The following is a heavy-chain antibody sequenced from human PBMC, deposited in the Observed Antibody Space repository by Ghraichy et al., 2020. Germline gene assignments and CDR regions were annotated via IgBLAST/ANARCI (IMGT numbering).Heavy chain of an antibody. CDR1: GGSISSYY. J-gene: IGHJ4*01. D-gene: IGHD3-10*01. Sequence: SETLSLTCTVSGGSISSYYWSWIRQPPGKGLEWIGYIYYSGSTNYNPSLKSRVTISVDTSKNQFSLKLSSVTAADTAVYYCARSITMVRGGTSPFDYGGQGTLVTVSS. V-gene: IGHV4-59*01. CDR2: IYYSGST. CDR3: ARSITMVRGGTSPFDY.